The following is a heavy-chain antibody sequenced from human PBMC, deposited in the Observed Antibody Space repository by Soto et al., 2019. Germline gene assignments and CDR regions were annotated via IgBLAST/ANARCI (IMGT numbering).Heavy chain of an antibody. CDR3: AKVSRIVVVTAPYDY. J-gene: IGHJ4*02. Sequence: GGSLRLSCAASGFTFSSYGMHWVRQAPGKGLEWVAVISYDGSNKYYADSVKGRFTISRDNSKNTLYLQMNSLRAEDTAVYYCAKVSRIVVVTAPYDYWGQGTLVTVSS. CDR1: GFTFSSYG. V-gene: IGHV3-30*18. D-gene: IGHD2-21*02. CDR2: ISYDGSNK.